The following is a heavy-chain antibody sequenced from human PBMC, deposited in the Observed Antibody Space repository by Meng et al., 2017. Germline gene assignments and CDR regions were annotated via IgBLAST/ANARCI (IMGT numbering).Heavy chain of an antibody. J-gene: IGHJ4*02. Sequence: QVQVVRSGAGVKKPGAYVKVSCKASGYTLTGYYMHWVRQAPGQGLEWMGRINPNSGGTNYAQKFQGRVTMTRDTSISTAYMELSRLRSDDTAVYYCAREAITNYDILTGYPDYWGQGTLVTVSS. D-gene: IGHD3-9*01. CDR2: INPNSGGT. CDR3: AREAITNYDILTGYPDY. V-gene: IGHV1-2*06. CDR1: GYTLTGYY.